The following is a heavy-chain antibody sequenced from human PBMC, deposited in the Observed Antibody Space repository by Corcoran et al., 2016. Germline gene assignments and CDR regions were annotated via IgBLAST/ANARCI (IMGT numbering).Heavy chain of an antibody. D-gene: IGHD3-3*01. CDR2: IWYDGSNK. J-gene: IGHJ6*02. V-gene: IGHV3-33*01. CDR3: ARRYYDFWSGYFYYYGMDV. CDR1: GFTFSSYG. Sequence: QVQLVESGGGVVQPGRSLRLSCAASGFTFSSYGMHWVRQAPGKGLEWVAVIWYDGSNKYYADSVTGRFTISRDNSKNTLYLQMNSLRAEDTAVYYCARRYYDFWSGYFYYYGMDVWGQGTTVTVSS.